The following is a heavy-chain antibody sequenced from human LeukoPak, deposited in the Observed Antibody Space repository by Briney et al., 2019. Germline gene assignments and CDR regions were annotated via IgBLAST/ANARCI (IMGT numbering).Heavy chain of an antibody. V-gene: IGHV4-34*01. CDR3: ARRITIFRWFDP. J-gene: IGHJ5*02. CDR1: GGSFSGYY. Sequence: KSSETLSLTCAVYGGSFSGYYWSWIRQPPGKGLEWIGEINHSGSTNYNPSLKSRVTISVDTSKNQFSLKLSSVTAADTAVYYRARRITIFRWFDPWGQGTLVTVSS. CDR2: INHSGST. D-gene: IGHD3-9*01.